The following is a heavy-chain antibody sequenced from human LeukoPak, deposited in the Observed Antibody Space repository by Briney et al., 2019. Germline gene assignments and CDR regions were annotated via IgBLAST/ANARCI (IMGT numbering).Heavy chain of an antibody. D-gene: IGHD2-2*01. V-gene: IGHV1-18*01. CDR2: ISAYNGNT. J-gene: IGHJ4*02. CDR3: ARDGVGWGSTGFKIVDY. Sequence: ASVKVSCKASGYTFTSYGISWVRQAPGQGLEWMGWISAYNGNTNYAQKLQGRVTMTTDTSTSTAYMELRSLRSDDTAVYYCARDGVGWGSTGFKIVDYWGQGTLVTVSS. CDR1: GYTFTSYG.